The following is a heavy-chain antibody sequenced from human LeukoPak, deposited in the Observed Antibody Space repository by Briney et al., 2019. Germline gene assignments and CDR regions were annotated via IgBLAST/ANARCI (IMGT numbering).Heavy chain of an antibody. Sequence: GESLTLSCAASGFTFGSYGMHWVRQAPGKELHGVEVISYDGSNKYFAVSVKGRFTISRDNSKTTLYMQMNSLRAEDTAVYYCAQIAAAGLTLDYWGQGTLVTVSS. V-gene: IGHV3-30*03. J-gene: IGHJ4*02. D-gene: IGHD6-13*01. CDR1: GFTFGSYG. CDR3: AQIAAAGLTLDY. CDR2: ISYDGSNK.